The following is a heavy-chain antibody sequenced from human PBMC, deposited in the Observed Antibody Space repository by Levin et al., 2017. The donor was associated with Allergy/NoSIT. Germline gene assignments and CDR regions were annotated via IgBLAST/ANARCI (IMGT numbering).Heavy chain of an antibody. CDR3: ARHPCASGYKSFDY. CDR1: GGSISSYY. D-gene: IGHD5-12*01. CDR2: IYYSGNT. V-gene: IGHV4-59*01. Sequence: GSLRLSCTVSGGSISSYYWSWIRQPPGKGLEWIGYIYYSGNTNYNPSLKSRVTISVDTSKNQFSLNLTSVTAADTAVYFCARHPCASGYKSFDYWGQGTLVTVSS. J-gene: IGHJ4*02.